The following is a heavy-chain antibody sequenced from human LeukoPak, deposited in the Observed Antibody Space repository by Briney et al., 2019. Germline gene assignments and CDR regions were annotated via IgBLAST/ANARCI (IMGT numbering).Heavy chain of an antibody. D-gene: IGHD3-10*01. Sequence: ASVKVSYKASGYTFTSYDINWVRQATGQGLEWMGWMNPNSGNTGYAQKFQGRVTMTRNTSISTAYMELSSLRSEDTAVYYCARGPRTVVRGVTGDYWGQGTLVTVSS. CDR1: GYTFTSYD. CDR2: MNPNSGNT. CDR3: ARGPRTVVRGVTGDY. J-gene: IGHJ4*02. V-gene: IGHV1-8*01.